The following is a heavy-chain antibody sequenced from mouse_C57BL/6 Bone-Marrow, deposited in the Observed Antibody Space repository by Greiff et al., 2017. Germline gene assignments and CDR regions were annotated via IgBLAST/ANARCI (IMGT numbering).Heavy chain of an antibody. CDR2: ISSGGSYT. CDR3: ARNNYGVNVGY. J-gene: IGHJ2*01. CDR1: GFTFSSSG. V-gene: IGHV5-6*01. Sequence: EVKLVASGGDLVKPGGSLTLSCAASGFTFSSSGMSWVRQTPDTRLEWVATISSGGSYTYYPDSVKGRVTISRDNAKNTLYLQMSSRKSEDTAMYYCARNNYGVNVGYWGQGTTLTGSS. D-gene: IGHD1-1*01.